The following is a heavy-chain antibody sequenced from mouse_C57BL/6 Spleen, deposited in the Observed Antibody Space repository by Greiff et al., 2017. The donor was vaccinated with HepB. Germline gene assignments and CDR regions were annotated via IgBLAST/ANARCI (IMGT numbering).Heavy chain of an antibody. D-gene: IGHD1-1*01. V-gene: IGHV5-9-1*02. CDR2: ISSGGDYI. CDR1: GFTFSSYA. CDR3: TRDRDYYGSPAWFAY. Sequence: EVKVEESGEGLVKPGGSLKLSCAASGFTFSSYAMSWVRQTPEKRLEWVAYISSGGDYIYYADTVKGRFTISRDNARNTLYLQMSSLKSEDTAMYYCTRDRDYYGSPAWFAYWGQGTLVTVSA. J-gene: IGHJ3*01.